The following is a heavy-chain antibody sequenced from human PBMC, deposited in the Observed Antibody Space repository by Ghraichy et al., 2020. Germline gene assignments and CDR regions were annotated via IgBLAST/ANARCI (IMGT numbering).Heavy chain of an antibody. CDR1: GFTFSNYA. J-gene: IGHJ4*02. D-gene: IGHD6-19*01. V-gene: IGHV3-23*01. Sequence: GGSLRLSCAASGFTFSNYAMSLVRQAPGKGLECVSSISGSGISTYYADSVKGRFTISRDNSKNTLYLQMNSLRSEDTAVYYCAKVYSSGWYQVKSGPFDYWGQGILATVSS. CDR2: ISGSGIST. CDR3: AKVYSSGWYQVKSGPFDY.